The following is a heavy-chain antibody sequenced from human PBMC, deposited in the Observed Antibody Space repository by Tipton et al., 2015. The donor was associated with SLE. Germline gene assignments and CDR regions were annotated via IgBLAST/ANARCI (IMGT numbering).Heavy chain of an antibody. CDR3: AKADRGFMTSEQH. CDR1: GFTFSSYA. CDR2: ISYDGSNK. Sequence: SLRLSCAASGFTFSSYAMHWVRQAPGKGLEWVAVISYDGSNKYYADSVKGRFTISRDNSKNTLYLQMNSLRAEDTAVYYCAKADRGFMTSEQHWGQGTLVTVSS. J-gene: IGHJ1*01. V-gene: IGHV3-30*04. D-gene: IGHD3-16*01.